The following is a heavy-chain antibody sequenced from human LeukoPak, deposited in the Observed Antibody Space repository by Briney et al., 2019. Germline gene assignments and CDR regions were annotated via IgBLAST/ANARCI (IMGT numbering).Heavy chain of an antibody. D-gene: IGHD6-13*01. CDR3: AKSFRAAAGMFGDY. CDR1: GFTFSSYA. V-gene: IGHV3-23*01. J-gene: IGHJ4*02. Sequence: PGGSLRLSCAASGFTFSSYAMSWVRQAPGKGLEWVSAISGSGGSTYYADSVKGRFTISRDNSKNTLYLQMNNLRAEDTAVYYCAKSFRAAAGMFGDYWGQGTLVTVSS. CDR2: ISGSGGST.